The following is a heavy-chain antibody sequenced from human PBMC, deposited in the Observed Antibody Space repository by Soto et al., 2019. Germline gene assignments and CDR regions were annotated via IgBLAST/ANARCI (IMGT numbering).Heavy chain of an antibody. Sequence: SETLSLTCTVSGGSINSGDYYWTWVRQPPGKGLEWIGYIYYDGNTQHNPSLKSRVTMSIDTSKNQFSLNLSSVTAADTAVYYCARDRRWLPRGPNNWLDLWGQRTQVTVSS. J-gene: IGHJ5*02. CDR3: ARDRRWLPRGPNNWLDL. V-gene: IGHV4-30-4*01. CDR2: IYYDGNT. D-gene: IGHD5-12*01. CDR1: GGSINSGDYY.